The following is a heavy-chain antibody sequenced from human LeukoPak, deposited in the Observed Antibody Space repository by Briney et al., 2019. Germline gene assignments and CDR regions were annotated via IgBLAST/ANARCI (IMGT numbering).Heavy chain of an antibody. CDR1: GYTFTSYG. CDR2: ISAYNGNT. CDR3: ARGAHTTRYCSSTSCYGRLRV. J-gene: IGHJ4*02. D-gene: IGHD2-2*01. Sequence: ASVKVSCKASGYTFTSYGISWVRQAPGQGLEWMGWISAYNGNTNYAQKLQGRVTMTTDTSTSTAYMELRSLRSDDTAVYYCARGAHTTRYCSSTSCYGRLRVWGQGTLVTVSS. V-gene: IGHV1-18*04.